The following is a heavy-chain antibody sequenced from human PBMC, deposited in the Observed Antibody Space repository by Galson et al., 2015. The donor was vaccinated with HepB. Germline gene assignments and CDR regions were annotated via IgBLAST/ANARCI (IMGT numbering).Heavy chain of an antibody. CDR3: ARVLGYNTGWYAFDM. CDR2: IDWDGDK. Sequence: PALVKPTQTLTLTRTFSGFSLSTSGMRMSWIRQPPGKALEWLARIDWDGDKFYSTSLKSRFTISKDTSKNQVVLTMTNMDPVDTATYYCARVLGYNTGWYAFDMWVQGTVVTVSS. CDR1: GFSLSTSGMR. J-gene: IGHJ3*02. D-gene: IGHD6-19*01. V-gene: IGHV2-70*04.